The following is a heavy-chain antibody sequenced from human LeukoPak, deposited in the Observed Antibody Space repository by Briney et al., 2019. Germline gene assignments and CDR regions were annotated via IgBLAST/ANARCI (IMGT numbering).Heavy chain of an antibody. J-gene: IGHJ5*02. CDR2: IYYGGST. CDR1: GGSISSSRYY. CDR3: ARQVLGSSSWYWFDP. V-gene: IGHV4-39*01. Sequence: SETLSLTCTVSGGSISSSRYYWGWIRQPPGKGLDWIASIYYGGSTFYNPFLKSRVTISVDTSKNQFSLRLSSVTAADTAVYYCARQVLGSSSWYWFDPWGQGTLVTVSS. D-gene: IGHD6-13*01.